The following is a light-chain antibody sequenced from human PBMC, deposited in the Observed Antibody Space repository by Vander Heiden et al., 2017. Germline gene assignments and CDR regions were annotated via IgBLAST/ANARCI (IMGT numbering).Light chain of an antibody. CDR3: QQYGSSLALT. V-gene: IGKV3-20*01. Sequence: DIALTQSPGTLSLSPGERATLSCRASQGVSSSYVAWYQQKPGQAPRHLIYGASSRATGIPDRFSGSGSGTDFTLTISRLEPEDLAVYYCQQYGSSLALTFGGGTKVEIK. CDR1: QGVSSSY. CDR2: GAS. J-gene: IGKJ4*01.